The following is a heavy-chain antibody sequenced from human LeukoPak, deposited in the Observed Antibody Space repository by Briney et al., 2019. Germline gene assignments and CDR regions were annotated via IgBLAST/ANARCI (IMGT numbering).Heavy chain of an antibody. Sequence: GASVKVSCKVSGYTLTELSMHWVRQAPGKGLEWMGGFDPEDGETIYAQKFQGRVTMTEDTSTDTAYMELSSLRSEDTAVYYCATALYYDSSGSDWYFDLWGRGTLVTVSS. V-gene: IGHV1-24*01. CDR2: FDPEDGET. CDR3: ATALYYDSSGSDWYFDL. J-gene: IGHJ2*01. D-gene: IGHD3-22*01. CDR1: GYTLTELS.